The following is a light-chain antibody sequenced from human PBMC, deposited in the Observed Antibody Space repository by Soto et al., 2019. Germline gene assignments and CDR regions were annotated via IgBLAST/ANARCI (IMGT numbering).Light chain of an antibody. CDR1: QSISNY. J-gene: IGKJ4*01. CDR2: EAS. CDR3: QQIYSSPRT. Sequence: DIQMTQSPSSLSASVGDRVTITCRASQSISNYLNWYQQKPGKAPKLLIYEASSLQSGVPSRFSGSGSGTDFTLTISSLQPEDFATYYCQQIYSSPRTFGGGTKVEIK. V-gene: IGKV1-39*01.